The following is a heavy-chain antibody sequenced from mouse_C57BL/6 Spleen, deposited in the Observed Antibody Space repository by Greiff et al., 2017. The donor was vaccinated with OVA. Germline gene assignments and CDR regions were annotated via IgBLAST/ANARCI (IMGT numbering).Heavy chain of an antibody. V-gene: IGHV3-6*01. J-gene: IGHJ1*03. D-gene: IGHD4-1*01. CDR1: GYSITSGYY. CDR3: ARETNWDSWYFDV. CDR2: ISYDGSN. Sequence: EVKLEESGPGLVKPSQSLSLTCSVTGYSITSGYYWNWIRQFPGNKLEWMGYISYDGSNNYNPSLKNRISITRDTSKNQFFLKLNSVTTEDTATYYCARETNWDSWYFDVWGTGTTVTVSS.